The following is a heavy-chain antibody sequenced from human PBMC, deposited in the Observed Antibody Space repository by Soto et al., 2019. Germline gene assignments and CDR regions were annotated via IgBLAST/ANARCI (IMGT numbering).Heavy chain of an antibody. V-gene: IGHV4-59*08. CDR2: IYYSGST. CDR1: GGSISSYY. D-gene: IGHD3-10*01. CDR3: ARHYYYGSGSYYTGRSPFDY. Sequence: PSETLSLTCTVSGGSISSYYWSWIRQPPGKGLEWIGYIYYSGSTNYNPSLKSRVTISVDTSKNQFSLKLSSVTAADTAVYYCARHYYYGSGSYYTGRSPFDYWGQGTLVTVSS. J-gene: IGHJ4*02.